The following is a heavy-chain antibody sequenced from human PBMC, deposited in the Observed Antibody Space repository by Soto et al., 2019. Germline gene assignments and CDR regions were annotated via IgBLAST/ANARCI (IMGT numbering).Heavy chain of an antibody. CDR1: GYTFTSYA. J-gene: IGHJ6*02. D-gene: IGHD4-4*01. CDR3: ATTQATVGDYYYGMDV. V-gene: IGHV1-69*13. CDR2: IIPIFGTA. Sequence: SVKVSCKASGYTFTSYAISWVRQAPGQGLEWMGGIIPIFGTANYAQKFQGRVTITADESTSTAYMELSSLRSEDTAVYYCATTQATVGDYYYGMDVWGQGTTVTVSS.